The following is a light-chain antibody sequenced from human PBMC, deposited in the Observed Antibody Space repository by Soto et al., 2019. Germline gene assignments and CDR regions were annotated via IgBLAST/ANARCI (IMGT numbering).Light chain of an antibody. CDR1: QSVSSSY. V-gene: IGKV3-20*01. CDR2: GAS. J-gene: IGKJ3*01. CDR3: QQYGSSPLT. Sequence: EIVLTQSPGTLSLSPGERATLSCRASQSVSSSYLAWYQQKPGQAPRLLIYGASSRATGIPDRFSGSGSGTDLTLTIRRLEPEDFAVYYCQQYGSSPLTFGPGTKVDIK.